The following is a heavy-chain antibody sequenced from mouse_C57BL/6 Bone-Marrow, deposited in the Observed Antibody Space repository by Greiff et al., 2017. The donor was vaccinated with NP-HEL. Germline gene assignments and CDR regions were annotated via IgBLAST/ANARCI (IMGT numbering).Heavy chain of an antibody. J-gene: IGHJ3*01. Sequence: VQLQQSVAELVRPGASVKLSCTASGFNIKNIYMHWVKQRPEQGLEWIGRIDPANGNTKYAPKFQGKATITADTSSNTAYLQLSSLTSEDTAIYYCAIGFAYWGQGTLVTVSA. CDR3: AIGFAY. CDR1: GFNIKNIY. V-gene: IGHV14-3*01. CDR2: IDPANGNT.